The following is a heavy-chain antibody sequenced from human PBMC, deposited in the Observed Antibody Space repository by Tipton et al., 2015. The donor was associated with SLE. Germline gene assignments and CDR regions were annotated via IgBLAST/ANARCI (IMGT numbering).Heavy chain of an antibody. Sequence: SLRLSCAASGFTFSNYAMTWVRQAPGKGLEWVSAIRASGDTTYYADSVKGRFTISRDDAKNSVYLQMNSLRVEDTAVYYCAKGGTGKFDYWGQGTLVTVSS. CDR3: AKGGTGKFDY. D-gene: IGHD7-27*01. CDR1: GFTFSNYA. V-gene: IGHV3-23*01. J-gene: IGHJ4*02. CDR2: IRASGDTT.